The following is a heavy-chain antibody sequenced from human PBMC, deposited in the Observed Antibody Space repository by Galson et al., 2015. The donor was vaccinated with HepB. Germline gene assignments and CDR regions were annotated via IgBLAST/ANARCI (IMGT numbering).Heavy chain of an antibody. D-gene: IGHD2-2*03. Sequence: SLRLSCAASGFTFSSYGIHWVRQAPGKGPEWVAVISHDGSNIHYADSVTGRFTISRDDPKNTLYLQMNSLRVDDTAAYYCAKDSGYCISTTCREYFQHWGQGTLVTVSS. J-gene: IGHJ1*01. CDR2: ISHDGSNI. CDR3: AKDSGYCISTTCREYFQH. V-gene: IGHV3-30*18. CDR1: GFTFSSYG.